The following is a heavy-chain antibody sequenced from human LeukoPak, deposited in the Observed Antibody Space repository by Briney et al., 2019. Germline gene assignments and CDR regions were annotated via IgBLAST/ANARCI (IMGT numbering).Heavy chain of an antibody. CDR2: VSGSGDTT. D-gene: IGHD1-26*01. CDR3: AKVATSTSGPFDY. V-gene: IGHV3-23*01. CDR1: VFTYSSYA. J-gene: IGHJ4*02. Sequence: HPGGSLRLSCAASVFTYSSYAMIWARQAPGKGVEWVSAVSGSGDTTYYADSVKGRFTISRDNSKSTLYLQVNSLRADDTALYYCAKVATSTSGPFDYWGQGTLVTVSS.